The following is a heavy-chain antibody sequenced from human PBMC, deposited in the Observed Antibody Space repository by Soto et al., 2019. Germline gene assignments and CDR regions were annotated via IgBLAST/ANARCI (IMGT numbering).Heavy chain of an antibody. D-gene: IGHD6-19*01. V-gene: IGHV3-33*01. CDR2: IWYDGSNK. Sequence: SLRPSYKPSGFTFSSCLIHRIRQATGTGLEWVAVIWYDGSNKNYADPVKGRFTISRVNSRNTLFLQMNSLRVEDTSVYYCARGDTSGWGTYFYYFMDVWGKGT. CDR1: GFTFSSCL. J-gene: IGHJ6*03. CDR3: ARGDTSGWGTYFYYFMDV.